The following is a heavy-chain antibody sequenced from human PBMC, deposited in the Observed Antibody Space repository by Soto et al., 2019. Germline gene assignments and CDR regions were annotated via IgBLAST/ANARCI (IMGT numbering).Heavy chain of an antibody. CDR1: AFTFSRYA. V-gene: IGHV3-23*01. Sequence: GGSLRLSCAVAAFTFSRYAMNWVRQAPGKGLEWVSGISGSGGSTYHADSVKGRLTISRDNSKNTLYLQMNSLRAEDTAVYYCANGHGYGFDYWGQGTLVTVSS. D-gene: IGHD5-18*01. CDR3: ANGHGYGFDY. CDR2: ISGSGGST. J-gene: IGHJ4*02.